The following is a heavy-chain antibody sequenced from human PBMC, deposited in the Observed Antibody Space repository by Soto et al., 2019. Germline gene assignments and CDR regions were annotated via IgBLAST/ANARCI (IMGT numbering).Heavy chain of an antibody. Sequence: QVQLVQSGAEVRKPGASVNISCRASGFSFSDNLINWVRQAPGQSLEWMGWINPDNGNTRYSPTFQGRVTISRHSSASIPYVEVTDLTSEDTAVYCCARDILSVGPRANSAFDVWGQGTMVTVPS. D-gene: IGHD2-8*02. CDR1: GFSFSDNL. V-gene: IGHV1-3*01. J-gene: IGHJ3*01. CDR2: INPDNGNT. CDR3: ARDILSVGPRANSAFDV.